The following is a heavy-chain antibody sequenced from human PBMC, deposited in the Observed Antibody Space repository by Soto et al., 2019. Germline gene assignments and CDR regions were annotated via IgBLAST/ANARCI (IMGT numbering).Heavy chain of an antibody. CDR1: GFTFSSYG. CDR2: IWYDGSNK. J-gene: IGHJ5*02. Sequence: GGSMRLSCAASGFTFSSYGMHWVRQAPGKGLEWVAVIWYDGSNKYYADSVKGRFTISRDNSKNTLYLQMNSLRAEDTAVYYCARDAVFYYDSSKYNWFDPWGQGTLVTVSS. D-gene: IGHD3-22*01. V-gene: IGHV3-33*01. CDR3: ARDAVFYYDSSKYNWFDP.